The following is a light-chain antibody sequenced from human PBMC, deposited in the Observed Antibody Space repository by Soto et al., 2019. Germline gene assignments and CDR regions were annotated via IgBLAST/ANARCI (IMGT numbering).Light chain of an antibody. CDR2: DNN. V-gene: IGLV1-51*01. CDR3: GTWDSSLSAV. J-gene: IGLJ3*02. CDR1: SSNIGNNY. Sequence: QSVLTQPPSVSAAPGQKVTISCSGSSSNIGNNYVSWYRQLPGTAPKLLIYDNNKRPSGIPDRFSGSKSGTSATLGITGLQTGDEADYYCGTWDSSLSAVFGGGTKLTVL.